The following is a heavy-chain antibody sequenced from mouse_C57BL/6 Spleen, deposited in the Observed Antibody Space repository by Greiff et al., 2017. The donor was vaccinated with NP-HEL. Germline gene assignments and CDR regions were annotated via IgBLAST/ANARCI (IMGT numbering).Heavy chain of an antibody. CDR1: GYAFTNYL. CDR3: AIGVLWLLRGYAMGY. V-gene: IGHV1-54*01. J-gene: IGHJ4*01. D-gene: IGHD2-3*01. CDR2: INPGSGGT. Sequence: QVQLQQSGAELVRPGTSVKVSCKASGYAFTNYLIEWVKQRPGQGLEWIGVINPGSGGTNYNEKFKGKATLTADKSSSTAYMQLSSLTSEDSAVYFCAIGVLWLLRGYAMGYWGQGTSVTVSS.